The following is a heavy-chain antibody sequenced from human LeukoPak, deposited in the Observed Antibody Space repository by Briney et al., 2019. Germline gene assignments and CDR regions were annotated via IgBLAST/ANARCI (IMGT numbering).Heavy chain of an antibody. CDR3: ARDSGSYYEYYYYYYMDV. CDR2: INTDGSST. D-gene: IGHD1-26*01. Sequence: PGGSLRLSCAASGFTFSSYWMHWVRQAPGKGLVWVSRINTDGSSTSYADSVKGRFTISRDNAKNTLYLQMNSLRAEDTAVYYCARDSGSYYEYYYYYYMDVWGKGTTVTVSS. V-gene: IGHV3-74*01. J-gene: IGHJ6*03. CDR1: GFTFSSYW.